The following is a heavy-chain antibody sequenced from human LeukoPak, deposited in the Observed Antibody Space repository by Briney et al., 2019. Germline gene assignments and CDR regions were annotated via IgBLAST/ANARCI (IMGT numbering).Heavy chain of an antibody. J-gene: IGHJ6*04. V-gene: IGHV4-59*01. D-gene: IGHD1-7*01. CDR3: AKTYNWNYRTPDV. Sequence: SETLSLTCTVSGGSISSYYWSWIRQPPGKGLEWIGYIYYSGSTNYNPSLKSRVTISVDTSKNQFSLKLSSVTAADTAVYYCAKTYNWNYRTPDVWGKGTTVTVSS. CDR2: IYYSGST. CDR1: GGSISSYY.